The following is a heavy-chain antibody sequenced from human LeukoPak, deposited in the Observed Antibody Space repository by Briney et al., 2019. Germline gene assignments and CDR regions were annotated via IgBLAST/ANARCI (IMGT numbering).Heavy chain of an antibody. CDR2: IHHSGDT. J-gene: IGHJ4*02. CDR1: GYSITSIYY. CDR3: ARSYASSGLDH. V-gene: IGHV4-38-2*02. Sequence: SETLSLTCTVSGYSITSIYYWGWIRQPPGKGLEWIGSIHHSGDTAYTPSLRSRVTISVDTSKRQFSLKLSSVTAADTAVYYCARSYASSGLDHWGQGTLVTVSS. D-gene: IGHD3-16*01.